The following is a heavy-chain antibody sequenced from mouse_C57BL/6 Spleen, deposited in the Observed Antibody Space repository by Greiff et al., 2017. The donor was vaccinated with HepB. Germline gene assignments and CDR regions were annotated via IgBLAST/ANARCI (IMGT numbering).Heavy chain of an antibody. V-gene: IGHV1-80*01. Sequence: VQLQQSGAELVKPGASVKISCKASGYAFSSYWMNWVKQRPGKGLEWIGQIYPGDGDTNYNGKFKGKATLTADKSSSTAYMQLSSLTSEDSAVYFCASSSCGSSNFDYWGQGTTLTVSS. CDR2: IYPGDGDT. D-gene: IGHD1-1*01. J-gene: IGHJ2*01. CDR3: ASSSCGSSNFDY. CDR1: GYAFSSYW.